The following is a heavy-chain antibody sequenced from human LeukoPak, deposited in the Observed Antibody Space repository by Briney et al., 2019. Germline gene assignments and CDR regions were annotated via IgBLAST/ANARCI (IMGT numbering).Heavy chain of an antibody. Sequence: SETLSLTCGVSDFSISSGFYWGWIRQPPGKGLEWIGSVYHSVNAYYNPSLRSRVTISVDTSKNQFSLTLTSVTAADTAVYYCARGSQSFYYASSGYPFDFWGQGTLVAVSS. J-gene: IGHJ4*02. D-gene: IGHD3-22*01. CDR2: VYHSVNA. CDR3: ARGSQSFYYASSGYPFDF. CDR1: DFSISSGFY. V-gene: IGHV4-38-2*01.